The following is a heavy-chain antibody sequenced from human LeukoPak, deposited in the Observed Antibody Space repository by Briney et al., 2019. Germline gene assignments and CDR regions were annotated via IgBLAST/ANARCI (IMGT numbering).Heavy chain of an antibody. CDR2: MNPNSGNT. CDR1: GYIFTSYG. J-gene: IGHJ4*02. V-gene: IGHV1-8*02. Sequence: ASVKVSCKASGYIFTSYGISWVRQATGQGLEWMGWMNPNSGNTGYAQKFQGRVTMTRNTSISTAYMELSSLRSEDTAVYYCARGRLEWWSGGYYFDYWGQGTLVTVSS. D-gene: IGHD2-15*01. CDR3: ARGRLEWWSGGYYFDY.